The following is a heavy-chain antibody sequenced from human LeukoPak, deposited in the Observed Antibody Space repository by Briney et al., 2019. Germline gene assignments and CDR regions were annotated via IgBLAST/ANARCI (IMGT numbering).Heavy chain of an antibody. J-gene: IGHJ4*02. CDR3: ARARRDYDSSGYEDY. CDR1: GDSISSGHYF. V-gene: IGHV4-39*07. CDR2: IGYSGST. Sequence: SETLSLTCTVSGDSISSGHYFWVWIRQPPGKGLEWIGSIGYSGSTYYNPSLKSRVTISVDTSKNQFSLKLSSVTAADTAVYYCARARRDYDSSGYEDYWGQGTLVTVSS. D-gene: IGHD3-22*01.